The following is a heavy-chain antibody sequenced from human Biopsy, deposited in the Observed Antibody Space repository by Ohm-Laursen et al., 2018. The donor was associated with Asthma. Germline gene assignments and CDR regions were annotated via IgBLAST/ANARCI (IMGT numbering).Heavy chain of an antibody. CDR2: VSYDGGVV. V-gene: IGHV3-30*03. J-gene: IGHJ3*02. CDR3: VRDGTDDAFDI. D-gene: IGHD1-1*01. Sequence: SLRLSCSASGFVFRSHAMHWVRQAPGKGLEWVAVVSYDGGVVHYADSMKGRFTMARDNSKNTLDLQMNSLREEDTAVYYCVRDGTDDAFDIWGQGTVVSVSS. CDR1: GFVFRSHA.